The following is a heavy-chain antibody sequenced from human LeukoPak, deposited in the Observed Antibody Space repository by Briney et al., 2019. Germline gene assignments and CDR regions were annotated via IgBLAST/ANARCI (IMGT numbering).Heavy chain of an antibody. CDR2: IYYSGST. Sequence: SETLSLTCTVSGGSISSYYWNWIRQPPGKGLEWIGYIYYSGSTNYNPSLKSRVTISVDTSKNQFSLKLSSVTAADTAVYYCARAGTGDYDFWSGYYKGRWFDPWGQGTLVTVSS. CDR3: ARAGTGDYDFWSGYYKGRWFDP. J-gene: IGHJ5*02. D-gene: IGHD3-3*01. V-gene: IGHV4-59*01. CDR1: GGSISSYY.